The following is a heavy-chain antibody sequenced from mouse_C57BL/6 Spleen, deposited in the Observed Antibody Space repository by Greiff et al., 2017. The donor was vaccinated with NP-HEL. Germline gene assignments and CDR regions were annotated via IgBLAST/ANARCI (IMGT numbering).Heavy chain of an antibody. CDR1: GYAFSSYW. J-gene: IGHJ2*01. Sequence: LVESGAELVKPGASVKISCKASGYAFSSYWMNWVKQRPGKGLEWIGQIYPGDGDTNYNGKFKGKATLTADKSSSTAYMQLSSLTSEDSAVYFCARSAYYSNYDDYWGQGTTLTVSS. D-gene: IGHD2-5*01. CDR3: ARSAYYSNYDDY. V-gene: IGHV1-80*01. CDR2: IYPGDGDT.